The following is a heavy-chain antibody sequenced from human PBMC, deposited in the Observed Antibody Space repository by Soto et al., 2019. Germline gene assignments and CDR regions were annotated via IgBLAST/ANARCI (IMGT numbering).Heavy chain of an antibody. J-gene: IGHJ6*02. Sequence: GESLKISCKGAVATYSIAWVRQLPGKGLEWMGIIYPLNSETRHSPSFQGQVTISADKSIDTAYLQWSSLKASDTATYYCARPSNGYSGYDYRRSYYYALDVWGQGTTVTVSS. D-gene: IGHD5-12*01. CDR3: ARPSNGYSGYDYRRSYYYALDV. V-gene: IGHV5-51*01. CDR1: VATYS. CDR2: IYPLNSET.